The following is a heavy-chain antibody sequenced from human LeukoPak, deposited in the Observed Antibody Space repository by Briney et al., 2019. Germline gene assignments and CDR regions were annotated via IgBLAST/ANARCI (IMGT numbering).Heavy chain of an antibody. J-gene: IGHJ4*02. CDR1: GFSLSTHG. CDR3: ARDLSYGSLDF. V-gene: IGHV3-33*01. D-gene: IGHD1-26*01. Sequence: GGSLRLSCAASGFSLSTHGVHWVRQAPGKGLEWVAGMWHDGTREDYADSVKGRFTISRDLSKNTLNLQMNSLRVEDTAMFYCARDLSYGSLDFRGQGTLVTVSS. CDR2: MWHDGTRE.